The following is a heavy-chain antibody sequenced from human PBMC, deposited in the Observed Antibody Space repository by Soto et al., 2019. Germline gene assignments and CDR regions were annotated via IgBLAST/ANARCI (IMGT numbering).Heavy chain of an antibody. D-gene: IGHD5-12*01. V-gene: IGHV3-53*01. CDR1: GFNVINYY. CDR3: AREVESGYDYIGY. CDR2: IYSGGST. J-gene: IGHJ4*02. Sequence: VQLVESGGGLIQPGGSLRLSCEASGFNVINYYMTRVRQAPGKGLEWISLIYSGGSTYYADSVKGRFIVSRDYSKNILYLQMNSLRVVETAVYYCAREVESGYDYIGYRGQGTLVPVPS.